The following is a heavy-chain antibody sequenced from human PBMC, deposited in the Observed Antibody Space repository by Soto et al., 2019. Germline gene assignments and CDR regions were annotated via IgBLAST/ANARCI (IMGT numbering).Heavy chain of an antibody. V-gene: IGHV4-59*01. CDR1: GGSISSYY. Sequence: SETLSLTCTVSGGSISSYYWSWIRQPPGKGLEWIGYIYYSGSTNYIPSLKSRVTISVDTSKNQFSLKLSSVTAADTAVYYCARTTYYYDSSGYLYYFDYWGQGTLVTVSS. J-gene: IGHJ4*02. CDR3: ARTTYYYDSSGYLYYFDY. CDR2: IYYSGST. D-gene: IGHD3-22*01.